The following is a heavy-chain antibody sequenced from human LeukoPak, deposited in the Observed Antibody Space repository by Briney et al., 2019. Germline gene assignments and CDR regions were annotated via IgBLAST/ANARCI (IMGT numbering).Heavy chain of an antibody. CDR2: IRSKANSYAT. CDR1: GFTFSSYG. D-gene: IGHD3-10*01. Sequence: GGSLRLSCAASGFTFSSYGMHWVRQASGKGLEWVGRIRSKANSYATAYAASVKGRFTISRDDSKNTAYLQMNSLKTEDTAVYYCTRLTRHDYWGQGTLVTVSS. V-gene: IGHV3-73*01. CDR3: TRLTRHDY. J-gene: IGHJ4*02.